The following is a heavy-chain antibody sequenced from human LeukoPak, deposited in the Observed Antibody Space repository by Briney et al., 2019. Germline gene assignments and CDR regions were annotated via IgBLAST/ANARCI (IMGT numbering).Heavy chain of an antibody. CDR1: GGSVSSGSYY. CDR3: ARRARGSYFDY. Sequence: SETLSLTCTVSGGSVSSGSYYWSWIRQPPGKGLEGIGYIYYSGSTNYNPSLQSRVTISVDTSKNQFSLKLSSVTAADTAVYYCARRARGSYFDYWGQGTLVTVSS. V-gene: IGHV4-61*01. D-gene: IGHD1-26*01. CDR2: IYYSGST. J-gene: IGHJ4*02.